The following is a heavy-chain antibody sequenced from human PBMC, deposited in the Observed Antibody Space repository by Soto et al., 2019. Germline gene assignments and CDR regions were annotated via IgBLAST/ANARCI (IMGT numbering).Heavy chain of an antibody. J-gene: IGHJ6*02. CDR3: ARAGCDGGRCYTLVGLRYGMDV. CDR1: GFTFSSYV. D-gene: IGHD2-15*01. Sequence: QVQLVESGGGVVQPGRSLRLSCAASGFTFSSYVMHWVRQAPGKGLECVAVISYDGNNKYYADSVKGRFTISRDNSKNTLYLQMNSLRAEDTAVYYCARAGCDGGRCYTLVGLRYGMDVWGQGTTVTVSS. CDR2: ISYDGNNK. V-gene: IGHV3-30-3*01.